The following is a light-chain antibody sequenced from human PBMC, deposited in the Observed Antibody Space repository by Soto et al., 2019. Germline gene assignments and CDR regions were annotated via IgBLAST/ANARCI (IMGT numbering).Light chain of an antibody. CDR2: GVS. CDR1: ISDVGAYKY. V-gene: IGLV2-14*03. CDR3: SSFTGPTTLDV. Sequence: QSALTQPASVSGSPGQSVTISCTGTISDVGAYKYVSWYQKHPGKAPKLMIYGVSNRPSGISNRFSGSKSGNTAFLTISGLQPEDEADYYCSSFTGPTTLDVFGTGTKLTVL. J-gene: IGLJ1*01.